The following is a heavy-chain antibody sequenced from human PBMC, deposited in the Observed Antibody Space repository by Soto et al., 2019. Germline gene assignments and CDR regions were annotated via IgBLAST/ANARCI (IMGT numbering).Heavy chain of an antibody. Sequence: GGSLRLSCAASGFTFSSYAMKWVRQAPVKGLEWVSLIGESGTPTYYADSVKGRFTISRDNSGNTLFLEMYSLRAEDTAVYYCARYIPGVRYYGMDVWGQGTTGTVSS. CDR3: ARYIPGVRYYGMDV. CDR2: IGESGTPT. CDR1: GFTFSSYA. J-gene: IGHJ6*02. V-gene: IGHV3-23*01. D-gene: IGHD2-2*01.